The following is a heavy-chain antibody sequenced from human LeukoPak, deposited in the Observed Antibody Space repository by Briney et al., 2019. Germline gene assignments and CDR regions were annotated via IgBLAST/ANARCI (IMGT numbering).Heavy chain of an antibody. CDR1: GYTFTSYY. CDR3: AKDSGSYGVDY. Sequence: GASVKVSCKASGYTFTSYYMHWVRQAPGQGLEWMGIINPSGGSTSYAQKFQGRVTMTRDTSTSTVYMELSSLRSEDTAVYYCAKDSGSYGVDYWGQGTLVTVSS. D-gene: IGHD1-26*01. J-gene: IGHJ4*02. CDR2: INPSGGST. V-gene: IGHV1-46*01.